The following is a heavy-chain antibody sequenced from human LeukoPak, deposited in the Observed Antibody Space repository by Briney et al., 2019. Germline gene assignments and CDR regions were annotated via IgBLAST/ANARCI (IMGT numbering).Heavy chain of an antibody. CDR1: GGTFSSYA. D-gene: IGHD6-6*01. V-gene: IGHV1-69*04. CDR3: ARGVISSSSRSD. J-gene: IGHJ4*02. CDR2: IIPILGIA. Sequence: ASVKVSCKASGGTFSSYAISWVRQAPGQGLEWMGRIIPILGIANYAQKFQGRVTITADKSTSTAYMELSSLRSEDTAVYYCARGVISSSSRSDWGQGTLVTVSS.